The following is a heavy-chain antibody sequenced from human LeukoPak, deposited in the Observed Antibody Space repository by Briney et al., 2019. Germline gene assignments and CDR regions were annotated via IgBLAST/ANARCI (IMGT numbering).Heavy chain of an antibody. CDR1: GGSISSYY. CDR3: ARGFSHYDILTGYDYYYMDV. CDR2: IYTSGST. J-gene: IGHJ6*03. Sequence: SETLSLTCTVSGGSISSYYWSWIRQPAGKGLEWIGRIYTSGSTNYNPSLKSRVTMSVDTSKNQFSLKLSSVAAADTAVYYCARGFSHYDILTGYDYYYMDVWGKGTTVTISS. D-gene: IGHD3-9*01. V-gene: IGHV4-4*07.